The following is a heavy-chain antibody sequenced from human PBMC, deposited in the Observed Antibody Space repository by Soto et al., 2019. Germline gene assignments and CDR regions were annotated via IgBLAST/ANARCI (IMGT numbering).Heavy chain of an antibody. CDR2: ISGSGGST. Sequence: HPGGSLRLSCAASGFTFSSYAMSWVRQAPGKGLEWVSAISGSGGSTYYADSVKGRFTISRDNSKNTLYLQMNSLRAEDTAVYYCAKDAPYYYDSRVLGYFDYWGQGTLVTVSS. CDR1: GFTFSSYA. V-gene: IGHV3-23*01. CDR3: AKDAPYYYDSRVLGYFDY. D-gene: IGHD3-22*01. J-gene: IGHJ4*02.